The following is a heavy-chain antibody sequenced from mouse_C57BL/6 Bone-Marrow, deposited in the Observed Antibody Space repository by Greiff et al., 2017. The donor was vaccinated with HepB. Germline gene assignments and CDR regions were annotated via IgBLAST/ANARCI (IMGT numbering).Heavy chain of an antibody. D-gene: IGHD1-1*01. Sequence: VQLQQPGAELVMPGASVKLSCKASGYTFTSYWMHWVKQRPGQGLEWIGEIDPSDSYTNYNQKFKGKSTLTVDKSSSTAYMQLSSLTSEDSAVYYCAITTVVARGFFDYWGQGTTLTVSS. CDR1: GYTFTSYW. J-gene: IGHJ2*01. CDR2: IDPSDSYT. V-gene: IGHV1-69*01. CDR3: AITTVVARGFFDY.